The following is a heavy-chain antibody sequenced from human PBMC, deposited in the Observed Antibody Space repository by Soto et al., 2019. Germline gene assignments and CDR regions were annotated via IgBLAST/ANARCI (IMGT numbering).Heavy chain of an antibody. Sequence: QVQLVQSGAEVKKPGSSVKVSCKASGGTFSSYAISWVRQAPGQGLEWMGGIIPIFGTANYAQKFQGRVTITADESTSTADMELSSLRSEDTAVYYCASAVYGAGSYSSSPYYGMDVWGQGTTVTVSS. CDR1: GGTFSSYA. V-gene: IGHV1-69*12. CDR2: IIPIFGTA. CDR3: ASAVYGAGSYSSSPYYGMDV. D-gene: IGHD3-10*01. J-gene: IGHJ6*02.